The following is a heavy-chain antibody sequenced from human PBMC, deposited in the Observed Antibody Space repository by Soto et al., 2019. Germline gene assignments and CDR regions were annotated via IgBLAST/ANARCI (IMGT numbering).Heavy chain of an antibody. D-gene: IGHD2-8*01. J-gene: IGHJ4*02. Sequence: PGGSLRLSCAASGFTFSNAWMNWVRQAPGKGLEWVGRIKSKTDGGTTDYAAPVKGRFTISRDDSKNTPYLQMNSLKTEDTAVYYCTTVVSRESHPLIGYCTNGVCYYPYWGQGTLVTVSS. V-gene: IGHV3-15*07. CDR1: GFTFSNAW. CDR2: IKSKTDGGTT. CDR3: TTVVSRESHPLIGYCTNGVCYYPY.